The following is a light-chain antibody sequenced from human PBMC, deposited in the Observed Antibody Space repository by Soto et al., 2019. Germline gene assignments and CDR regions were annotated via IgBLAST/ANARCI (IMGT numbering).Light chain of an antibody. V-gene: IGKV3-15*01. CDR3: QQRSYWPIT. J-gene: IGKJ5*01. CDR1: QSINSE. Sequence: EIVMTQSPATLSLSPGERAALSCRASQSINSELAWYQQKPGQPPRLLIYGASTRAAGVPARFTGSESGSEFTLTISGLQSEDFAVYYCQQRSYWPITFGQGTRLEIK. CDR2: GAS.